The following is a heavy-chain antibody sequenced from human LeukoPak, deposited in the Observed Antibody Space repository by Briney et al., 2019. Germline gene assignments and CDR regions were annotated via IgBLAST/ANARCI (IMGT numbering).Heavy chain of an antibody. CDR2: INTDGSHT. CDR1: GFTFSGYW. CDR3: ARGASGGWYAIDC. V-gene: IGHV3-74*03. J-gene: IGHJ4*02. Sequence: PGGSLRLSCAASGFTFSGYWMHWVRQVPGKGLVWVSLINTDGSHTKYADSMKGRFTISRDNAKNTVSLQMNSLRADDTAVYYCARGASGGWYAIDCWGQGTLVTVSS. D-gene: IGHD6-19*01.